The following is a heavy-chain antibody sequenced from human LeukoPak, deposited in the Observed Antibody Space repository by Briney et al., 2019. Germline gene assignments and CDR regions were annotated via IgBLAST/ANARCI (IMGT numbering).Heavy chain of an antibody. Sequence: PGRSLRLSCAASGFTFSSYGMHWVRQAPGKGLEWVAVIWYDGSNKYYADPVKGRFTISRDNSKNTLYLQMNSLRAEDTAVYYCARELSSGWPYYYYYGMDVWGQGTTVTVSS. CDR1: GFTFSSYG. D-gene: IGHD6-19*01. CDR2: IWYDGSNK. J-gene: IGHJ6*02. V-gene: IGHV3-33*01. CDR3: ARELSSGWPYYYYYGMDV.